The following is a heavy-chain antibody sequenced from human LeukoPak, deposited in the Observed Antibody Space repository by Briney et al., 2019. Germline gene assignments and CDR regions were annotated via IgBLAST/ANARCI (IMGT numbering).Heavy chain of an antibody. Sequence: GGSLRLSCVASGFTFSSYSMNWVRQAPGRGLEWVSSIITVSTTYFQYADSVKGRFTISRDNSKNTLYLQMNSLRAEDTAVYYCARDLHDGPYYYYYYGMDVWGQGTTVTVSS. J-gene: IGHJ6*02. CDR1: GFTFSSYS. V-gene: IGHV3-21*01. CDR3: ARDLHDGPYYYYYYGMDV. CDR2: IITVSTTYF. D-gene: IGHD1-1*01.